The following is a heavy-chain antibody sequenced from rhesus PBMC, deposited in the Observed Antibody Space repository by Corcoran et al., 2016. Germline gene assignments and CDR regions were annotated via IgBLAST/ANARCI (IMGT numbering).Heavy chain of an antibody. J-gene: IGHJ4*01. Sequence: QVALKESGPALVNPPQTLTLTCTFSGFSISPSGMCVGWIRQPRGKALEWLALIHWDDEKYYITSRKSRLTISKDTSKNQVVLTMTKMDPVDTATYYCARRRGVAAPFDYWGQGVLVTVSS. D-gene: IGHD2-33*01. V-gene: IGHV2-174*01. CDR3: ARRRGVAAPFDY. CDR2: IHWDDEK. CDR1: GFSISPSGMC.